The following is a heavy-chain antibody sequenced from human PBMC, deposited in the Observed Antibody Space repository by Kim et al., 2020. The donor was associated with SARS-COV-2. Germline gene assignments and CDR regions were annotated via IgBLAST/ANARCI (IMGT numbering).Heavy chain of an antibody. D-gene: IGHD3-10*01. V-gene: IGHV3-33*05. CDR1: GFTFSSYG. CDR2: ISYDGSNK. CDR3: ARGEGWSPSSGSYFDY. J-gene: IGHJ4*02. Sequence: GGSLRLSCAASGFTFSSYGMHWVRQAPGKGLEWVAVISYDGSNKYYADSVKGRFTISRDNSKNTLYLQMNSLRAEDTAVYYCARGEGWSPSSGSYFDYWGQGTLVTVSS.